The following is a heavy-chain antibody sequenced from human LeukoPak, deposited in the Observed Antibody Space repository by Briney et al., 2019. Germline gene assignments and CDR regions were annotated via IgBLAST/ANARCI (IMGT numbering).Heavy chain of an antibody. V-gene: IGHV3-9*01. CDR2: ISWNSGSI. CDR3: TRAAGLGSAY. CDR1: GFTFDDYA. D-gene: IGHD6-13*01. J-gene: IGHJ4*02. Sequence: ALRLSCAASGFTFDDYAMHWVRQAPGKGLEWVSGISWNSGSIGYADSVKGRFTISRDNAKNSLYLQMNSLRAEDTALYYCTRAAGLGSAYWGQGTLVTVSS.